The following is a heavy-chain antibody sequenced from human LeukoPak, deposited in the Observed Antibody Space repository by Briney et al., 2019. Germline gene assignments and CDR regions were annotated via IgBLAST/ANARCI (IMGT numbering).Heavy chain of an antibody. CDR1: GGSISSYY. CDR3: ARVVGEAPYGSGSYGMDV. CDR2: IYYSGST. Sequence: SETLSLTCTVSGGSISSYYWSWIRQPPGKGLEWIGYIYYSGSTNYNPSLKSRATISVDTSKNQFSLKLSSVTAADTAVYYCARVVGEAPYGSGSYGMDVWGQGTTVTVSS. J-gene: IGHJ6*02. V-gene: IGHV4-59*01. D-gene: IGHD3-10*01.